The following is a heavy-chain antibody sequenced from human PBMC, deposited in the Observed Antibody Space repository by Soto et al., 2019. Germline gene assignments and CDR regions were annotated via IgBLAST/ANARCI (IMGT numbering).Heavy chain of an antibody. CDR3: ARDRGRSCIGGICPFDY. V-gene: IGHV1-18*01. J-gene: IGHJ4*02. CDR2: ISTYDGNT. CDR1: GYSFTIYG. Sequence: EASVKVSCKASGYSFTIYGITWVRQAPGQGLEWIGWISTYDGNTNYAQNFQGRVSMARDTSTSTAYMELRSLRSDDTAVYYCARDRGRSCIGGICPFDYWGQGTLVTVSS. D-gene: IGHD2-15*01.